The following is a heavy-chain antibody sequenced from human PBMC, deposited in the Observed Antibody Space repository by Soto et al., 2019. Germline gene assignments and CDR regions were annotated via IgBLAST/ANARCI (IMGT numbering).Heavy chain of an antibody. Sequence: PSETLSLTCTVSGGSISTYYWTWIRQPPGKGLEWIGYIYHSGSTYYNPSLKSRVTISVDRSKNQFSLKLSSVTAADTAVYYCARVPSPWGQGTLVTVSS. CDR1: GGSISTYY. J-gene: IGHJ5*02. CDR2: IYHSGST. V-gene: IGHV4-59*12. CDR3: ARVPSP.